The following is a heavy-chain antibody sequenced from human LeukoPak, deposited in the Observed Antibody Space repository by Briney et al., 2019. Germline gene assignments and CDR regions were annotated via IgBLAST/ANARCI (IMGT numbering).Heavy chain of an antibody. J-gene: IGHJ4*02. CDR3: ARVFSFYGGTYYGSRSLFDY. CDR1: GYSISSGFY. V-gene: IGHV4-38-2*02. CDR2: IYHSGST. Sequence: KSSETLSLTCTVSGYSISSGFYWGWIRQPPGKGLEWIGSIYHSGSTYYNPALKSRVTISVDTSNNQFSLKLSSVTAADTAVYYCARVFSFYGGTYYGSRSLFDYWGRGTLVTVPS. D-gene: IGHD3-10*01.